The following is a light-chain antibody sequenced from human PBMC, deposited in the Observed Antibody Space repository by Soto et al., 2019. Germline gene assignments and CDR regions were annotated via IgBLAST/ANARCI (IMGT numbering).Light chain of an antibody. CDR1: SSDVGGYNY. J-gene: IGLJ1*01. Sequence: QSVLTQPRSVSGSPGQSVTISCTGTSSDVGGYNYVSWYQQHPGKAPKLMIYEVSNRPSGVSNRFSGSKSGNTASLIISGLQAEDEADYYCSSYTDSNTFVFGTGTKVTVL. CDR3: SSYTDSNTFV. CDR2: EVS. V-gene: IGLV2-11*01.